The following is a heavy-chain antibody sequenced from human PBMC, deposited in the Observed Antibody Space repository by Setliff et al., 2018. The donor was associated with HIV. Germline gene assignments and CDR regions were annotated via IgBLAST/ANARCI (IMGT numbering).Heavy chain of an antibody. CDR1: GGSISSISYY. CDR3: ARHPPYCSGGSCYRGRGYYFDY. V-gene: IGHV4-39*01. J-gene: IGHJ4*02. CDR2: IYYSGST. D-gene: IGHD2-15*01. Sequence: SETLSLTCTVSGGSISSISYYWGWIRQPPGKGLEWIGSIYYSGSTYYNPSLKSRVTISVDTSKNQFSLELNSVTAADTAMYYCARHPPYCSGGSCYRGRGYYFDYWGQGTLVTVSS.